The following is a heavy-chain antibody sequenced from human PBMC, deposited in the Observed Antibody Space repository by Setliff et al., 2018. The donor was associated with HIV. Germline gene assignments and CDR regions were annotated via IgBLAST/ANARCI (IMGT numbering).Heavy chain of an antibody. V-gene: IGHV1-69*13. CDR2: IIPIFGST. J-gene: IGHJ2*01. CDR3: ARDDHYYDLGSIYSDWYFDI. CDR1: GGTFRKYS. D-gene: IGHD3-10*01. Sequence: ASVKVSCKASGGTFRKYSISWVRQAPGQGLEWMGGIIPIFGSTKYAQKFQDRVTITADESKDTADMELSSLTSEDTAVYYCARDDHYYDLGSIYSDWYFDIWGRGTLVT.